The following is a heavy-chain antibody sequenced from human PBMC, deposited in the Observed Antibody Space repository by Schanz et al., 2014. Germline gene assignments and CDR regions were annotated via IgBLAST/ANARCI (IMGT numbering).Heavy chain of an antibody. D-gene: IGHD1-26*01. V-gene: IGHV3-66*01. CDR1: GFSISDHT. J-gene: IGHJ6*02. Sequence: EVQLVESGGGLVQPGGSLRLSCAASGFSISDHTMRWDRQAPGKGLEPVSVTYLGGNTDYADSVKGRFTISRDDSKNTLHLQMNSLRSEDTAVYYCASSSYRLLSYYYAMDVWGQGTTVTVSS. CDR3: ASSSYRLLSYYYAMDV. CDR2: TYLGGNT.